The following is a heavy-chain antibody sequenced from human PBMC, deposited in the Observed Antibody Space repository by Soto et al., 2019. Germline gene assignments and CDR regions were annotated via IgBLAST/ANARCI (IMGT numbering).Heavy chain of an antibody. CDR2: MSNNSSVK. CDR3: ARDRDAYCSKGVCSGPYFDY. CDR1: GFTFSNYS. V-gene: IGHV3-48*02. D-gene: IGHD2-8*01. Sequence: PGGSLRLSCAVSGFTFSNYSINWVRQAPGKGLEWLSYMSNNSSVKSYADSEKARFTIASANAKNSLYLQMNSLRDDDTAVYYCARDRDAYCSKGVCSGPYFDYWGRGTLVTVSS. J-gene: IGHJ4*02.